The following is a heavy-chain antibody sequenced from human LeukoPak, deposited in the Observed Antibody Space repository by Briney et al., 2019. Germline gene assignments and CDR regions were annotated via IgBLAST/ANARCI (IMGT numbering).Heavy chain of an antibody. V-gene: IGHV3-49*04. Sequence: GRSLRLSCTASGFTFGDYAMSWVRQAPGKGLEWVGFIRSKAYGGTKEYAASVKGRFTISRDDSKSIAYLQMNSLKTEDTAVYYCTLPRVYYYYGMDVWGKGTTVTVSS. CDR2: IRSKAYGGTK. CDR3: TLPRVYYYYGMDV. CDR1: GFTFGDYA. J-gene: IGHJ6*04.